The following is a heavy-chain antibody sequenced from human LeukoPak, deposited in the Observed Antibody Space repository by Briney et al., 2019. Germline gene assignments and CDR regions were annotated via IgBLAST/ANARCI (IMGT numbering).Heavy chain of an antibody. CDR2: ISGDGGTT. CDR1: GFTFSSYA. Sequence: GGSLRLSCAASGFTFSSYAMTWVRQAPGKGLEWVSTISGDGGTTFYADSVKGRFTISRENSKNTLYLQMSSLRADDTAVHYCAKSGSTWYDYFDFWGQGALVTVSS. D-gene: IGHD6-13*01. J-gene: IGHJ4*02. V-gene: IGHV3-23*01. CDR3: AKSGSTWYDYFDF.